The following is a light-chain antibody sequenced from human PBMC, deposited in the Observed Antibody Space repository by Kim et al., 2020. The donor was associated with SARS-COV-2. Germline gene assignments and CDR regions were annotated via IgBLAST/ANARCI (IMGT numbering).Light chain of an antibody. CDR2: DVS. V-gene: IGLV2-14*03. CDR1: SSDVGFYNS. Sequence: GQSRTISCRATSSDVGFYNSVSWYQKHPGKAPKLMIYDVSNRPSGVSDRFSGSKSGNTASLTISGLQAEDEADYYCSSYTKSSTWLFGGGTQLTVL. CDR3: SSYTKSSTWL. J-gene: IGLJ3*02.